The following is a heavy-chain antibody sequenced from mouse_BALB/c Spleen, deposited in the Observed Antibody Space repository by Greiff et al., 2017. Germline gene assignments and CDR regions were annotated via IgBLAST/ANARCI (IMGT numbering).Heavy chain of an antibody. Sequence: VQGVESGPGLVAPSQSLSITCTVSGFSLTGYGVNWVRQPPGKGLEWLGMIWGDGSTDYNSALKSRLSISKDNSKSQVFLKMNSLQTDDTARYYCARGTSYWYFDVWGAGTTVTVSS. V-gene: IGHV2-6-7*01. CDR3: ARGTSYWYFDV. CDR1: GFSLTGYG. CDR2: IWGDGST. J-gene: IGHJ1*01.